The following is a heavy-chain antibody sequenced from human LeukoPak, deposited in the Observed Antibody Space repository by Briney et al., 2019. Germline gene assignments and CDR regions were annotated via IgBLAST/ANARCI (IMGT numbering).Heavy chain of an antibody. CDR2: IHYSGST. D-gene: IGHD3-10*01. CDR3: ARHQYGLGLGY. Sequence: PGGSLRLSCAASGFTFSSYRMNWVRQPPGKGLEWIGTIHYSGSTNYNQSLKSRVTISVDTSKNQFSLKLNSVTAADTAVFYCARHQYGLGLGYWGQGTLVTVSS. V-gene: IGHV4-39*01. CDR1: GFTFSSYRMN. J-gene: IGHJ4*01.